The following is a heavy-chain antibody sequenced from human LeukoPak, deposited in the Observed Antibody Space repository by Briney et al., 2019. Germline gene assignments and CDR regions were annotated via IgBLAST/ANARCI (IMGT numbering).Heavy chain of an antibody. Sequence: GVSVKVSCKASGYTFTSYGISWVRQAPGQGLEWMGWISAYNGNTNYAQKLQGRVTMTTDTSTSTAYMELRSLRSDDTAVYYCARDRTVAAAGMLAGMDVWGKGTTVTVSS. CDR2: ISAYNGNT. CDR3: ARDRTVAAAGMLAGMDV. D-gene: IGHD6-13*01. J-gene: IGHJ6*04. V-gene: IGHV1-18*04. CDR1: GYTFTSYG.